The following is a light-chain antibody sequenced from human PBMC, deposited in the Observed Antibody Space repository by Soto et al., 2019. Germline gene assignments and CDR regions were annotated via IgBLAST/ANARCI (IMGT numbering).Light chain of an antibody. CDR3: QQLNSYPFT. CDR1: QGISSY. V-gene: IGKV1-9*01. CDR2: AAS. J-gene: IGKJ4*01. Sequence: DIQLTQSPSFLSASVGDRVTITCRASQGISSYLAWYQQKPGKAPKLLIYAASTLQSGVPSRFSGSGSGTEVTLTICSLQPEDFATYYCQQLNSYPFTFGGGTKVEIK.